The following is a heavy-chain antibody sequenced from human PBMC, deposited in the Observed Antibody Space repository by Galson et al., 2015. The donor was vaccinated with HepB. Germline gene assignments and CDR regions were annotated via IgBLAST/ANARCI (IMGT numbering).Heavy chain of an antibody. V-gene: IGHV1-46*04. CDR3: ARAYYYGSGVSPLRFDL. CDR1: GYTFTSYY. CDR2: INPSGGST. Sequence: SVKVSCKASGYTFTSYYMHWVRQAPGQGLEWMGIINPSGGSTSYAQKLQGRVTMTRDTSTSTVYMELSSLRSEDTAVYYCARAYYYGSGVSPLRFDLWGRGTLVTVSS. J-gene: IGHJ2*01. D-gene: IGHD3-10*01.